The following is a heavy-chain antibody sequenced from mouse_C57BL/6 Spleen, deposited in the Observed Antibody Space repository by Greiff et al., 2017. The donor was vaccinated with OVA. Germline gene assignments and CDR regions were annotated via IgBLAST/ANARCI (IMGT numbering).Heavy chain of an antibody. Sequence: EVKLQESGPELVKPGDSVKISCKASGYSFTGYFMNWVMQSHGKSLEWIGRINPYNGDTFYNQKFKGKATLTVDKSSSTAHMELRSLTSEDSAVYYCARSDDYVLFAYWGQGTLVTVSA. CDR3: ARSDDYVLFAY. V-gene: IGHV1-20*01. D-gene: IGHD2-4*01. CDR1: GYSFTGYF. CDR2: INPYNGDT. J-gene: IGHJ3*01.